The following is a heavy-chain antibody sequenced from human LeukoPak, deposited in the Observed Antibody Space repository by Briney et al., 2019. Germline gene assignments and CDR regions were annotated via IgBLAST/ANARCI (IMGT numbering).Heavy chain of an antibody. D-gene: IGHD6-19*01. V-gene: IGHV3-33*01. Sequence: PGRSLRLSCAASGFTFSSYGMHWVRQAPGKGLEWVAVIWYDGSNKYYADSVKGRFTISRDNSKNTLYLQMNSLRAEDTAVYYCARGRPLLYSSGWSSDYWGQGALVTVSS. J-gene: IGHJ4*02. CDR2: IWYDGSNK. CDR3: ARGRPLLYSSGWSSDY. CDR1: GFTFSSYG.